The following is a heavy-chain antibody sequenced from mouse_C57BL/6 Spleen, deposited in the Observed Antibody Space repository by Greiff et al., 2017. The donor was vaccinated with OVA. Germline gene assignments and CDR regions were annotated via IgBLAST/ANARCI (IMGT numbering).Heavy chain of an antibody. J-gene: IGHJ4*01. CDR2: IRSKSNNYAT. Sequence: EVQLVESGGGLVQPKGSLKLSCAASGFSFNTYAMNWVRQAPGKGLEWVARIRSKSNNYATYYADSVKDRFTISRADSESMLYLQMNNLKTEDTARYYCVRHPLGSRDAMDYWGQGTSVTVSS. CDR3: VRHPLGSRDAMDY. V-gene: IGHV10-1*01. CDR1: GFSFNTYA. D-gene: IGHD1-1*01.